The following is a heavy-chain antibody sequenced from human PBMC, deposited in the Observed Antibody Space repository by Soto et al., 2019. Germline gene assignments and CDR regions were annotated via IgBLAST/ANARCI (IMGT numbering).Heavy chain of an antibody. V-gene: IGHV3-23*01. CDR2: ISGNGGDYT. D-gene: IGHD2-2*01. J-gene: IGHJ4*02. CDR3: VPLCRYCSTTTPS. CDR1: GFTFSTYA. Sequence: EVQLLESGGGLVQPGGSLRLSCAASGFTFSTYAMSWVRQAPRKGLEWVSAISGNGGDYTYYADSVKGRFTISRDNSKNTLYLQMNSLSAEDTAVYYCVPLCRYCSTTTPSWGQGTLVTVSS.